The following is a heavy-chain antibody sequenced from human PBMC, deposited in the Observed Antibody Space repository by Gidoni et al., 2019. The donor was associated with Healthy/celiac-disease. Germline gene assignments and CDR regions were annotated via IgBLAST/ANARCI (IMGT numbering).Heavy chain of an antibody. D-gene: IGHD2-15*01. CDR1: GYTLTELS. CDR3: ATGREDINLGGMDV. Sequence: QVQLVQSGAELKKPGASVKVSCKVSGYTLTELSMPWVRQAPGKGVEWMGGFDPEDGETIYAQKFKGRVTMTEDTSTDTVYMELSSLRYEDTAVYYCATGREDINLGGMDVWGQGTTVTVSS. V-gene: IGHV1-24*01. J-gene: IGHJ6*02. CDR2: FDPEDGET.